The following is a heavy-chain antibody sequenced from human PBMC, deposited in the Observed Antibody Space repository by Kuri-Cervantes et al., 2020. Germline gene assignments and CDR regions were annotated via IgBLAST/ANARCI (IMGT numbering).Heavy chain of an antibody. Sequence: GGSLRLSCAASGFTFSDYYMSWIRQAPGKGLEWVAVIWYDGSNKYYADSVKGRFTISRDNSKNTLYLQMNSLRAEDTAVYYCARDLQPKPPNGDFDYWGQGTLVTVSS. J-gene: IGHJ4*02. CDR3: ARDLQPKPPNGDFDY. CDR1: GFTFSDYY. V-gene: IGHV3-33*08. CDR2: IWYDGSNK. D-gene: IGHD2-8*01.